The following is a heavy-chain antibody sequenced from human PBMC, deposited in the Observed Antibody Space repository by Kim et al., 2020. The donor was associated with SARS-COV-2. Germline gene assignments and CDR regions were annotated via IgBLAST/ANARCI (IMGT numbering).Heavy chain of an antibody. CDR2: INHSGST. V-gene: IGHV4-34*01. CDR3: ARSIAAAGSYCMDV. Sequence: SETLSLTCAVYGGSFSGYYWSWIRQPPGKGLEWIGEINHSGSTNYNPSLKSRVTISVDTSKNQFSLKLSSVTAADTAVYYCARSIAAAGSYCMDVWGQGT. D-gene: IGHD6-13*01. J-gene: IGHJ6*02. CDR1: GGSFSGYY.